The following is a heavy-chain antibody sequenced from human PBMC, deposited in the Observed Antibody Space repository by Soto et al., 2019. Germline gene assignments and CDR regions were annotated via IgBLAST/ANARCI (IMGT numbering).Heavy chain of an antibody. CDR2: VFHSGRT. Sequence: QVQLQESGPGLVKPSGTLSLTCAVSGGSISGYNWWTWVRQPPGKGLEWIGEVFHSGRTNYKSPLKSRVTIAVAKSKNEFSLKLSSVTAADTAVYYCATATVPGSAFDYWGQGTLVTVSS. J-gene: IGHJ4*02. CDR3: ATATVPGSAFDY. D-gene: IGHD6-19*01. V-gene: IGHV4-4*02. CDR1: GGSISGYNW.